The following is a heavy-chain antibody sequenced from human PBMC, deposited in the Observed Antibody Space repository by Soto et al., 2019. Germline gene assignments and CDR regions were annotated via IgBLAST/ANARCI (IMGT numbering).Heavy chain of an antibody. D-gene: IGHD3-10*01. CDR1: GFTFYNHG. Sequence: EVQLVESGGGLVHPGRSLRLSCVASGFTFYNHGMHWVRQATGRGLEWVSGITWSSDSMGYADSVKGRFTISRDNAKNSLYLQMNSLRPEDTALYYCAKEDSGFSGYMDVWGKGTRVSGSS. CDR2: ITWSSDSM. J-gene: IGHJ6*03. V-gene: IGHV3-9*01. CDR3: AKEDSGFSGYMDV.